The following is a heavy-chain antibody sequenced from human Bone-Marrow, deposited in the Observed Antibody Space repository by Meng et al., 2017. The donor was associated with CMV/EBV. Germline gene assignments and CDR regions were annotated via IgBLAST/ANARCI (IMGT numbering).Heavy chain of an antibody. J-gene: IGHJ4*02. V-gene: IGHV4-34*01. CDR1: GGSFSGYY. CDR2: INHSGST. D-gene: IGHD6-19*01. CDR3: ARAQAVAGRFCVY. Sequence: QQWGAGLLKPSETLSLTCAVYGGSFSGYYWSWIRQPPGKGLEWIGEINHSGSTNYNPSLKSRVTISVDTSKNQFSLKLSSVTAADTAVYYCARAQAVAGRFCVYWGQGTLVTVFS.